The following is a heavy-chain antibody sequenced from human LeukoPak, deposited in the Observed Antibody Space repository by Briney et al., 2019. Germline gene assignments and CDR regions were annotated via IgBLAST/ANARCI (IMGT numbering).Heavy chain of an antibody. CDR1: GGSISSGSYY. V-gene: IGHV4-61*02. D-gene: IGHD2-2*01. CDR2: IYTSRST. Sequence: SETLSLTCTVSGGSISSGSYYWSWIRQPAGKGLEWIGRIYTSRSTNYNPSLKSRVTISVDTSKNQFSLKLSSVTAADTAVYYCARDHCSSTSCFLPGGWFDPWGQGTLVTVSS. J-gene: IGHJ5*02. CDR3: ARDHCSSTSCFLPGGWFDP.